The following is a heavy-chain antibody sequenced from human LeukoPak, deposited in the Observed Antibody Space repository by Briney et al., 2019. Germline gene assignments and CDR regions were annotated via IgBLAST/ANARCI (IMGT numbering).Heavy chain of an antibody. D-gene: IGHD4/OR15-4a*01. CDR2: ISYDGSNT. V-gene: IGHV3-30*14. J-gene: IGHJ4*02. CDR1: GFTFSRYA. CDR3: ARRAGAYSHPYDY. Sequence: GGSLRLSCAASGFTFSRYAMHWVRQAPGKGLEWVAVISYDGSNTYYADSVKGRFTISRDNSKNTLYLQMNSLRAEDTAVYYCARRAGAYSHPYDYWGQGTLVTVSS.